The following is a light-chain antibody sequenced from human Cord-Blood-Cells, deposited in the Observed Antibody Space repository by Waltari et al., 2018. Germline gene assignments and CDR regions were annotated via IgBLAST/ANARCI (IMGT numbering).Light chain of an antibody. J-gene: IGLJ3*02. CDR1: SSDVGGYNY. V-gene: IGLV2-14*01. Sequence: QSALTQPASVSGSPGQSITISCTGTSSDVGGYNYVSWYQQHPGKAPKLMIYDVSKRPSGVSNRFSGSKSGTTASLTISGLQAEDESDYYCSSYTSSSTFEWVFGGGTKLTVL. CDR2: DVS. CDR3: SSYTSSSTFEWV.